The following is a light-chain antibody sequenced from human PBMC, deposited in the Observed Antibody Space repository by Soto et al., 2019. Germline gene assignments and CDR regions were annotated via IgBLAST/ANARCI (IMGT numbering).Light chain of an antibody. CDR1: QSVSSY. J-gene: IGKJ4*01. V-gene: IGKV3-11*01. CDR2: DAS. Sequence: EIVLTQSPATLSLSPGERATLSCRASQSVSSYLAWYQQKPGQAPRLLIYDASNRATGIPARFSGSGSGTDFPLTISSLEPEDFAIYYCQQRSNWPPVTFGGGTKVKIK. CDR3: QQRSNWPPVT.